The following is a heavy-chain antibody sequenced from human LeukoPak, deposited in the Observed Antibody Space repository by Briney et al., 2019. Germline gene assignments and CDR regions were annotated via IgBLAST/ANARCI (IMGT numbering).Heavy chain of an antibody. CDR1: GGTFSSYA. V-gene: IGHV1-69*13. J-gene: IGHJ4*02. D-gene: IGHD2-2*01. CDR2: IIPIFGTA. CDR3: ARDIADCSSASCSGDY. Sequence: SVKVSCTASGGTFSSYAISWVRQAPGQGLEWMGGIIPIFGTANYAQKFQGRVTITADESTSTAYVELSSLRSEDTAVYYCARDIADCSSASCSGDYWGQGTLVTVSS.